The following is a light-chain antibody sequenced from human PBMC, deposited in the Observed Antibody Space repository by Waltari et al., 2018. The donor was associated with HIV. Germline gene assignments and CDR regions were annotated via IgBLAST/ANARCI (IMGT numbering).Light chain of an antibody. CDR2: DVS. CDR1: SSDIVALTS. J-gene: IGLJ1*01. Sequence: QSALTQPASVSGSPGQSITISSTGSSSDIVALTSVSWYQQHPGKAPKLIIYDVSNRPSGVSGRFSGSKSGNTASLTISGLQAEDEADYFCKSKTSSSTPCVFGTGTKVAVL. CDR3: KSKTSSSTPCV. V-gene: IGLV2-14*03.